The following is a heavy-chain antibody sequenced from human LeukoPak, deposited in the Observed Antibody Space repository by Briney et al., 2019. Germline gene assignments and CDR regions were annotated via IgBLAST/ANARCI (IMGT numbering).Heavy chain of an antibody. V-gene: IGHV3-23*01. CDR1: GIVFSNTA. J-gene: IGHJ5*02. CDR2: ISGGGERT. CDR3: GKDGGQYSSGPEFDP. D-gene: IGHD6-19*01. Sequence: GGSLRLSCAASGIVFSNTAMNWARQSPGRGLEWVSAISGGGERTFYADSVKGRFTISRDNSKNMVYLQMNSLRADDTAIYYCGKDGGQYSSGPEFDPRDQGALVTVSS.